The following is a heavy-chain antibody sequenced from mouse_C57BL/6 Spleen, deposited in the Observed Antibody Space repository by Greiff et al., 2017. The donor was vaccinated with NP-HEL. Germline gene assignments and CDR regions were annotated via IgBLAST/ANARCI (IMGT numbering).Heavy chain of an antibody. CDR2: IYPGDGDT. J-gene: IGHJ4*01. Sequence: VMLVESGPELVKPGASVKISCKASGYAFSSSWMNWVKQRPGKGLEWIGRIYPGDGDTNYNGKFKGKATLTADKSSSTAYMQLSSLTSEDSAVYFCAREGYYPYAMDYWGQGTSVTVSS. CDR3: AREGYYPYAMDY. V-gene: IGHV1-82*01. CDR1: GYAFSSSW. D-gene: IGHD1-1*01.